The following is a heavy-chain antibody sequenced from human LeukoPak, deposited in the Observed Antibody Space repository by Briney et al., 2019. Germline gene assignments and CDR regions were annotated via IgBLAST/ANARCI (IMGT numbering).Heavy chain of an antibody. CDR3: VKDLYKGDSASWYFFHY. D-gene: IGHD2-2*01. CDR1: GFTFSSYG. J-gene: IGHJ4*02. CDR2: LSANGGTT. Sequence: GGSLRLSCAASGFTFSSYGMHWVRQAPGKGLEYVSALSANGGTTYYADSVKGRFTISRDTSKNTLYLQMSSLRAEDTAMYHCVKDLYKGDSASWYFFHYWGQGTLVTVSS. V-gene: IGHV3-64D*06.